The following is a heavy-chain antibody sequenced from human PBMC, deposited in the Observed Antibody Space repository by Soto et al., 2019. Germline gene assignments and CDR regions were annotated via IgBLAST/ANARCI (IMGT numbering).Heavy chain of an antibody. CDR3: AGWRGSRYWSSGVDV. Sequence: GASVKVSCKASGFTFTSYGFSWVRQAPGQGLEWMGWISAYNGHKNYAQKFQDRVTLTTDTSTSTVYMELRSLISDDTAVYYFAGWRGSRYWSSGVDVWGQRTLVTVS. CDR1: GFTFTSYG. J-gene: IGHJ4*02. D-gene: IGHD2-8*02. CDR2: ISAYNGHK. V-gene: IGHV1-18*01.